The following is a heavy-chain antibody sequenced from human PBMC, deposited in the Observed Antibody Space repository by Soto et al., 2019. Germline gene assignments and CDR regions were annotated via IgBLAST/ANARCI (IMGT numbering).Heavy chain of an antibody. CDR2: IYPGDSDT. J-gene: IGHJ6*02. Sequence: GESLKISCKGSGYSFTSYWIGWVRQMPGKGLEWIGIIYPGDSDTRYSPSFQGQVTISADKSISTAYLQWSSLKASDTAMYYCARRPDNNYYNYGMDVWGQGTMVTVSS. CDR3: ARRPDNNYYNYGMDV. V-gene: IGHV5-51*01. D-gene: IGHD1-1*01. CDR1: GYSFTSYW.